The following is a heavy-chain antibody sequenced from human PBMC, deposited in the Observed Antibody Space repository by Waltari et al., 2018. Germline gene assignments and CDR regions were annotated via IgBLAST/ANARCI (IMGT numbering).Heavy chain of an antibody. CDR2: INPNSGGT. Sequence: QVQLVQSGAEVKKPGASVKVSCKASGYTFTGYYMHWVRQAPGQGLEWMGWINPNSGGTNNAQKFQGRVTMTRDTSISTAYMELSRLRSDDTAVYYCARDLEGYSSGWDDYWGQGTLVTVSS. D-gene: IGHD6-19*01. CDR3: ARDLEGYSSGWDDY. J-gene: IGHJ4*02. CDR1: GYTFTGYY. V-gene: IGHV1-2*02.